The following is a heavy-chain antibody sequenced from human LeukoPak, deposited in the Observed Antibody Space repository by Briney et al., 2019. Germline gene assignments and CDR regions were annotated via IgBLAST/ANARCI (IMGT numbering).Heavy chain of an antibody. CDR2: IYYSGST. Sequence: PSETLSLTCTVSGGSISSYYWSWIRQPPGKGLEWIGYIYYSGSTKYNPSLKSRVTISVDTSKNQFSLKLSSVTAADTAVYYCARHAVGAVAGNWFDPWGQGTVVTVSS. CDR1: GGSISSYY. V-gene: IGHV4-59*08. D-gene: IGHD6-19*01. J-gene: IGHJ5*02. CDR3: ARHAVGAVAGNWFDP.